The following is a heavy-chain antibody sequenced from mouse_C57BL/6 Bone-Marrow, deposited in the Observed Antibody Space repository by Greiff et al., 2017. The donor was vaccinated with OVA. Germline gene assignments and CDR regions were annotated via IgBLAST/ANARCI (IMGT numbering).Heavy chain of an antibody. V-gene: IGHV1-7*01. CDR1: GYTFTSYW. CDR3: ARRPKPYDYDWYFDV. J-gene: IGHJ1*03. CDR2: INPSSGYT. Sequence: VQLQQSGAELAKPGASVKLSCKASGYTFTSYWMHWVKQRPGLGLEWIGYINPSSGYTKYNQKFKDKATLTADKSSSTAYMQLSSLTYEDSAVYYCARRPKPYDYDWYFDVWGTGTTVTVSS. D-gene: IGHD2-4*01.